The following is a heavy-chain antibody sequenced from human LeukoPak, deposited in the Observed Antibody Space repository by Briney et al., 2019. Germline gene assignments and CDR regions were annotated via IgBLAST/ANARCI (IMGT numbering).Heavy chain of an antibody. V-gene: IGHV3-30*02. D-gene: IGHD6-13*01. J-gene: IGHJ4*02. Sequence: PGGSLRLSCAASGFTFSSYDMHWVRQAPGKGLGWVAFIRYDGSNKYYADSVKGRFTISRDNSKNTLYLQMNSLRAEDTAVYYCAKVFMQQLAPFSTDYWGQGTLVTVSS. CDR2: IRYDGSNK. CDR3: AKVFMQQLAPFSTDY. CDR1: GFTFSSYD.